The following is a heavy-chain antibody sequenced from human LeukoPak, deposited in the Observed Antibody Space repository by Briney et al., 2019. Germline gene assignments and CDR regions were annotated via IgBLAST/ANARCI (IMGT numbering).Heavy chain of an antibody. CDR3: EGVAAAAIY. D-gene: IGHD6-25*01. Sequence: GGSLRLSCEASGFTFSGYGMHWVRQAPGKGLEWVASIRYDGSYKYYADSVQGRFTISRDNSKNTMYLQMNSLRGEDTAVYYCEGVAAAAIYWGQGTLVTVSS. V-gene: IGHV3-30*02. J-gene: IGHJ4*02. CDR2: IRYDGSYK. CDR1: GFTFSGYG.